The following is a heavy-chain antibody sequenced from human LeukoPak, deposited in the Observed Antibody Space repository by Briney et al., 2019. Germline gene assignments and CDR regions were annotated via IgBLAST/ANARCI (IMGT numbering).Heavy chain of an antibody. CDR3: ARRRDLYSGSYYHVDY. CDR2: IYPGDSDA. Sequence: GESLKISCNGFGYSFTSYWIGWVRQMPGKGLKWMGIIYPGDSDARYSPSFHGHVTISADKSISTAYLQWSSLKASDTVMYYCARRRDLYSGSYYHVDYWGQGNVITVTS. J-gene: IGHJ4*02. V-gene: IGHV5-51*01. D-gene: IGHD1-26*01. CDR1: GYSFTSYW.